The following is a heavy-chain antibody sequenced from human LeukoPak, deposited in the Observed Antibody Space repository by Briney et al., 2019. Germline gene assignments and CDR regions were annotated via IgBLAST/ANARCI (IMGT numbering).Heavy chain of an antibody. CDR1: GFTFSSYW. CDR2: ISVSGGNI. V-gene: IGHV3-23*01. D-gene: IGHD3-16*01. CDR3: AKDVVRLGAPTY. J-gene: IGHJ4*02. Sequence: GGSLGLSCAASGFTFSSYWMHWVRQAPGKGLVWVSTISVSGGNIYYADSVKGRFTISRDNSKNTLYLQMTSLRAEDTAVYYCAKDVVRLGAPTYWGQGTLVTVSS.